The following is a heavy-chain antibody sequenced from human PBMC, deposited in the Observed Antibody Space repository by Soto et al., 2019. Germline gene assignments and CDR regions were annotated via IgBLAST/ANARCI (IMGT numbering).Heavy chain of an antibody. Sequence: EVQLLESGGGLVQPGGSLRLSCAASGFTFSSYAMSWVCQAPGKGLEWVSVISGSGGSTYYADSVKGRFTISRDNSKNTLYLQMNSLRAEDTAVYYCARRGSGSYFDSWGQGTLVTVSS. V-gene: IGHV3-23*01. J-gene: IGHJ4*02. D-gene: IGHD1-26*01. CDR3: ARRGSGSYFDS. CDR2: ISGSGGST. CDR1: GFTFSSYA.